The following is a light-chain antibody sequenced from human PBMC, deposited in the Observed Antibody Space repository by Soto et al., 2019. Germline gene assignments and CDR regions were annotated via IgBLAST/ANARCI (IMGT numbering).Light chain of an antibody. CDR3: QQYGSSTLT. J-gene: IGKJ4*01. Sequence: EIELTQSPGTLSLSPGERATLSCRASQSVSSSYLAWYQQKPGQAPRLLIYGASSRATGIPDRFSGSGSGTDFTLTISRLEPEDCAVYYCQQYGSSTLTFCGGTKV. V-gene: IGKV3-20*01. CDR1: QSVSSSY. CDR2: GAS.